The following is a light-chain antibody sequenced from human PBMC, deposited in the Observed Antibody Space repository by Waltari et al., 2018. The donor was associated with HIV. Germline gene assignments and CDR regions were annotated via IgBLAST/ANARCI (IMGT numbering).Light chain of an antibody. J-gene: IGLJ3*02. CDR1: GGLSSYA. Sequence: QLVLTQSPSASAFLGASVKITCTLNGGLSSYAIAWHQHQPEKGPRYLMKLKSDGSHNREDEIPDRFSASNSGAHHHLTISSLQSEDEGYYYCQTWDTGPVFGGGTKLTVL. CDR3: QTWDTGPV. CDR2: LKSDGSH. V-gene: IGLV4-69*01.